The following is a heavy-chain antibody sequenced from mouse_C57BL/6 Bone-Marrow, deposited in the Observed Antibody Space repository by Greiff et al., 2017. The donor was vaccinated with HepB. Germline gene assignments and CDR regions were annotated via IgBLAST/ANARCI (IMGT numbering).Heavy chain of an antibody. CDR3: ARSNYDGSSPYDFDY. J-gene: IGHJ2*01. V-gene: IGHV1-7*01. CDR1: GSTFTSYW. CDR2: INPSSGYT. Sequence: QVQLQQSGAELAKPGASVKLSCKASGSTFTSYWMHWVKQRPGQGLVWIGYINPSSGYTKYNQKFKDKATLTADKASSTAYMQLSSLTYEDSAFYYCARSNYDGSSPYDFDYWGQGTTLTVSS. D-gene: IGHD1-1*01.